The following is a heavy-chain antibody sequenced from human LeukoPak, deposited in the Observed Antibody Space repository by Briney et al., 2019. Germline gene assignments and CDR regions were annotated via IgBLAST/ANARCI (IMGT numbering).Heavy chain of an antibody. D-gene: IGHD6-13*01. Sequence: TGGSLRLSCAASGFTVGSSFMTWVRQAPGKGLEWVSGFSGSGDNTYYAEYVKGRFTISRDNSKNTLYLQMNSLRAEDTAVYYCARGAPAGPFDAFDIWGQGTMVTVSS. CDR3: ARGAPAGPFDAFDI. V-gene: IGHV3-23*01. CDR2: FSGSGDNT. CDR1: GFTVGSSF. J-gene: IGHJ3*02.